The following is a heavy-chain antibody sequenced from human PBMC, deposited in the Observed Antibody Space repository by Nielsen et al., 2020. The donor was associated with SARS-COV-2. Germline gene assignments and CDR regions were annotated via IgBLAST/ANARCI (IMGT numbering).Heavy chain of an antibody. V-gene: IGHV5-10-1*01. CDR3: ARHRYSSSWYSIGDWFDP. CDR2: IDPSDSYT. J-gene: IGHJ5*02. Sequence: GESLKISCKGSGYSFTSYWISWVRQMPGKGLEWMGRIDPSDSYTNYSPPFQGHVTISADKSISTAYLQWSSLKASDTAMYYCARHRYSSSWYSIGDWFDPWGQGTLVTVSS. D-gene: IGHD6-13*01. CDR1: GYSFTSYW.